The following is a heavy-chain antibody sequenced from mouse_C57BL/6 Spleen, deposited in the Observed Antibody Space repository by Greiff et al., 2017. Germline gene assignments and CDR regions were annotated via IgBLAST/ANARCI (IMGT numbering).Heavy chain of an antibody. Sequence: VQLQQSGPELVKPGAPVKISCKASGYAFSSSWMNWVKQRPGKGLEWIGRIYPGDGDTNYNGKFKGKATLTADQSSSTAYMQLSSLTSEDSAVYFCARRGDYGREFDYWGQGTTLTVSS. CDR2: IYPGDGDT. CDR1: GYAFSSSW. V-gene: IGHV1-82*01. J-gene: IGHJ2*01. CDR3: ARRGDYGREFDY. D-gene: IGHD2-1*01.